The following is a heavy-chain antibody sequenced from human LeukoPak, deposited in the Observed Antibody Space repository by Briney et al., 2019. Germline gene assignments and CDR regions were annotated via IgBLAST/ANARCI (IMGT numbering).Heavy chain of an antibody. V-gene: IGHV3-23*01. Sequence: GGSLRLSCAASGFTFSNYAMPWVRQAPGKGLEWVSTISGSGDSTYYSDSVKGRFTISRDNSENTLYLQLNSLRAEDTAVYYCGKGGWGTVLDYWGQGTLVTVSP. CDR3: GKGGWGTVLDY. CDR1: GFTFSNYA. CDR2: ISGSGDST. D-gene: IGHD3-16*01. J-gene: IGHJ4*02.